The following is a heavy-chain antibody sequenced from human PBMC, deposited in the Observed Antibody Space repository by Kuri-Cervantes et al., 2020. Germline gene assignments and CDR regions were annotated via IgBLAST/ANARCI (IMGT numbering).Heavy chain of an antibody. CDR1: GFSLSTSGVG. V-gene: IGHV2-5*02. CDR3: AHRRGLDDFDY. CDR2: IYWDDDK. Sequence: SGPTLVKPTQTLTLTCTFSGFSLSTSGVGVGWIRQPPGKALEWLALIYWDDDKRYSPSLKSRLTTTKDISKNQVVLTMTYMDPVDTATYYCAHRRGLDDFDYWGQGTLVTVSS. D-gene: IGHD6-19*01. J-gene: IGHJ4*02.